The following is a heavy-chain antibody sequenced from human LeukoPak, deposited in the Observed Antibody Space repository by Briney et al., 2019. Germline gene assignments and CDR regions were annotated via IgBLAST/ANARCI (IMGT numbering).Heavy chain of an antibody. D-gene: IGHD3-10*01. CDR1: GFTFGSYA. Sequence: GGSLRLSCAASGFTFGSYAMSWVRQAPGKGLEWVSAISGSGGSTYYADSVKGRFTISRDNSKNTLYLQMNSLRAEDTAVYYCAKDSTTYYYGSGSDYWGQGTLVTVSS. J-gene: IGHJ4*02. CDR2: ISGSGGST. CDR3: AKDSTTYYYGSGSDY. V-gene: IGHV3-23*01.